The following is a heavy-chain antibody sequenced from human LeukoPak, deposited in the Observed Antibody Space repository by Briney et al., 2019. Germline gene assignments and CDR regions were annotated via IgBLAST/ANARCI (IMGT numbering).Heavy chain of an antibody. Sequence: SETLCLTCTVSIGPLSSYHWSWILQPPGKGLEWIGYIYYSGCTNCNPFLKSRVTISVDTSKFQFSLKLSSVTAADTAVYYFARDARVQKWFGDLLKTTIYYFDYWGQGTLVTVSS. CDR1: IGPLSSYH. D-gene: IGHD3-10*01. J-gene: IGHJ4*02. CDR3: ARDARVQKWFGDLLKTTIYYFDY. V-gene: IGHV4-59*12. CDR2: IYYSGCT.